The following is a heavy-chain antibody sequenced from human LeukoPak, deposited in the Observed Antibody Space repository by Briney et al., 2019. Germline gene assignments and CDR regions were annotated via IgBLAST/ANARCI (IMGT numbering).Heavy chain of an antibody. CDR1: GFTFNKYW. D-gene: IGHD2-2*01. V-gene: IGHV3-7*01. CDR2: IKQDGSET. CDR3: ATTTRSSSWDY. Sequence: GGSLGLSCAASGFTFNKYWMCWVRQAPGTGLEGVANIKQDGSETNCVDSMKGRFTISRDNSRNSLYLQMNGLRAEDTAVYYCATTTRSSSWDYWGQGTLVTVSS. J-gene: IGHJ4*02.